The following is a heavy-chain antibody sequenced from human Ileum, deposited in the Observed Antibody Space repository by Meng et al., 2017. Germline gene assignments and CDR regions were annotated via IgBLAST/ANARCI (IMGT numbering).Heavy chain of an antibody. J-gene: IGHJ4*02. CDR3: VKALDSSGYLFERDSDH. D-gene: IGHD3-22*01. V-gene: IGHV3-23*01. CDR1: GFTFSTYA. Sequence: ETLSLTCAASGFTFSTYAMSWVRQAPGKGLEWVSSISGSGVHTFYADSVKGRFTISRDNSKNTLYIQVNNVGAEDTAVYYCVKALDSSGYLFERDSDHWGQGTLVTVSS. CDR2: ISGSGVHT.